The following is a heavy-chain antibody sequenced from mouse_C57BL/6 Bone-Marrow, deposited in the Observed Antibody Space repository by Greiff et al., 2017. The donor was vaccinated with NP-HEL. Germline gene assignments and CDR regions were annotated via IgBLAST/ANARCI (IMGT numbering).Heavy chain of an antibody. CDR3: ARIYYGSSFAY. V-gene: IGHV1-66*01. Sequence: VQRVESGPELVKPGASVKISCKASGYSFTSYYIHWVKQRPGQGLEWIGWIYPGSGNTKYNEKFKGKATLTADTSSSTAYMQLSSLTSEDSAVYYCARIYYGSSFAYWGQGTLVTVSA. J-gene: IGHJ3*01. D-gene: IGHD1-1*01. CDR2: IYPGSGNT. CDR1: GYSFTSYY.